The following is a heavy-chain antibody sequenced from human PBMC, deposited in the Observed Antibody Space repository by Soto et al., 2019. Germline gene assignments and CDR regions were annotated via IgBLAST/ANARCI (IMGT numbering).Heavy chain of an antibody. CDR2: ISGSGGNT. CDR3: VKREARGSGSPY. J-gene: IGHJ4*02. Sequence: VRLLESGGGSVQPGGSLRLPCSASGFPFNSYAMSWVRQAPGKGLEWVSGISGSGGNTYYADSVKGRYTISRDNSKNTLFLRMNSLRAEDTAVYYCVKREARGSGSPYWGQGTLVTVSS. V-gene: IGHV3-23*01. D-gene: IGHD3-10*01. CDR1: GFPFNSYA.